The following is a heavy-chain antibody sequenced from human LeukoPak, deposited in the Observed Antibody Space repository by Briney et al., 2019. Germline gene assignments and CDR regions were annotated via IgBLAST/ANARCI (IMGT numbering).Heavy chain of an antibody. D-gene: IGHD5-24*01. CDR2: VNPNSGNT. J-gene: IGHJ3*02. V-gene: IGHV1-8*01. CDR1: GYTFTSYD. CDR3: ARDLGVRWLQLTDPGAFDI. Sequence: VASVKVSFKASGYTFTSYDINWVRQATGQGLEWMGWVNPNSGNTGYAQKFQGRVTITADKSTSTAYMELSSLRSEDTAVYYCARDLGVRWLQLTDPGAFDIWGQGTMVTVSS.